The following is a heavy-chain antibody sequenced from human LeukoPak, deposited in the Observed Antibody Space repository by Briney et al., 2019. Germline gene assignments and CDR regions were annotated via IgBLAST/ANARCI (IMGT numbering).Heavy chain of an antibody. CDR1: GFTFSSYG. CDR2: ISGSGGST. Sequence: PGGTLRLSCAASGFTFSSYGMSWVRQAPGKGLEWVSAISGSGGSTYYADSVKGRFTISRDNSKNTLYLRMNSLRAEDTAVYYCAKAALKDIVVVPANFDYWGQGTLVTVSS. V-gene: IGHV3-23*01. D-gene: IGHD2-2*01. CDR3: AKAALKDIVVVPANFDY. J-gene: IGHJ4*02.